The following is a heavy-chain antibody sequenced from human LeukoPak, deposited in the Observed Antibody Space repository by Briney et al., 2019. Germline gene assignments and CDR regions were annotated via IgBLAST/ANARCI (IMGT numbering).Heavy chain of an antibody. CDR2: LYYSGDV. J-gene: IGHJ5*02. Sequence: PGGSLRLSCAASGFTVSRNYMSWVRQPPGQGLEWIGHLYYSGDVNYNPSLKSRVTMSLDPSHSQFSLKLTSLSAADTAVYYCAKEGYGSGSFGWLDPWSQGTLVTVSS. CDR3: AKEGYGSGSFGWLDP. D-gene: IGHD3-10*01. V-gene: IGHV4-59*02. CDR1: GFTVSRNY.